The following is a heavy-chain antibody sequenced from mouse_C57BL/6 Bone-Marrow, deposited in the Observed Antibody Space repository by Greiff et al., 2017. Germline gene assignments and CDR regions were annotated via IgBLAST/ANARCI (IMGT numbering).Heavy chain of an antibody. CDR1: GYSFTSYY. CDR3: APGGTTTGAY. D-gene: IGHD1-1*01. Sequence: QVQLKESGPELVKPGASVKISCKASGYSFTSYYIHWVQQRPGQGLEWVGWIYPGSGNTKYNEKFKGKATLTADTSSSTAYMQLSSLTSEDSAVYYCAPGGTTTGAYWGQGTLVTVSA. CDR2: IYPGSGNT. V-gene: IGHV1-66*01. J-gene: IGHJ3*01.